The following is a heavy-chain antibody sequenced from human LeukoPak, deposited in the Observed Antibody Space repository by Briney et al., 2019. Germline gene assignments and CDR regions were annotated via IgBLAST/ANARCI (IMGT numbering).Heavy chain of an antibody. Sequence: PGGSLRLSCAASGFTFSSYAMSWVRQAPGKGLEWVSAISGSGGSTYYADSVKGRFTISRDNSKNTLYLQMNSLRAEDTAVYYCAKGSCSSNSCYYYYMDVWGKGTTVTVSS. CDR2: ISGSGGST. CDR1: GFTFSSYA. J-gene: IGHJ6*03. CDR3: AKGSCSSNSCYYYYMDV. D-gene: IGHD2-2*01. V-gene: IGHV3-23*01.